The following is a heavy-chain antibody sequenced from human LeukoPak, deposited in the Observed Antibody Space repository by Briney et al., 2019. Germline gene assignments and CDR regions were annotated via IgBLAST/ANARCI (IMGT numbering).Heavy chain of an antibody. V-gene: IGHV3-23*01. CDR3: ARVLTMYCSSTSCYEVDY. CDR1: GLIFRSYA. CDR2: ISGSGGAT. Sequence: GGFLRLSCAASGLIFRSYAMSWVRQAPGKGLEWVSAISGSGGATDYADSVKGRFTISRDNSKNTLYLQMNSLRAEDTAVYYCARVLTMYCSSTSCYEVDYWGQGTLVTVSS. D-gene: IGHD2-2*01. J-gene: IGHJ4*02.